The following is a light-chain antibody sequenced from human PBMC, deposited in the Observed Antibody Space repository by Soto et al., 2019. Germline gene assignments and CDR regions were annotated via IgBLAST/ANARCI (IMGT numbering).Light chain of an antibody. CDR3: QQYGSSRWT. CDR1: QSVNSSY. V-gene: IGKV3-20*01. J-gene: IGKJ1*01. Sequence: EIVLTQSPGTLSLSPGERATLSCRASQSVNSSYLAWYQQNRGQAPRLLIYGASSRAPGIPDRFGGSGSGTDFTLTISRLEPEDFEVYYCQQYGSSRWTFGQGTKVEIK. CDR2: GAS.